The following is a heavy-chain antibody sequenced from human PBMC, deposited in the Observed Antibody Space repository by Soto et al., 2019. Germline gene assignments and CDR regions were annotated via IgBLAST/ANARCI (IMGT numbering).Heavy chain of an antibody. Sequence: QVQLQESGPGLVKPSQTLTLTCTVSGGSISSDDYYWNWIRQSPGKGLEWIGYNYSSGSTYYNLSLKGRVTISVDTSRNQFPLNLRSVTAADTAVFYCARGGEGNSGYFDYWGQGALVTVSS. CDR1: GGSISSDDYY. CDR2: NYSSGST. V-gene: IGHV4-30-4*01. D-gene: IGHD1-26*01. J-gene: IGHJ4*02. CDR3: ARGGEGNSGYFDY.